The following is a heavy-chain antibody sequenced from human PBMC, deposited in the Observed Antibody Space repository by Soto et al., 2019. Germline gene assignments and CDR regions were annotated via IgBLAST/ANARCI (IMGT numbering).Heavy chain of an antibody. V-gene: IGHV3-15*01. CDR1: GFTFTRAY. Sequence: EVQLVESGGGLVEPGGSIRLSCAASGFTFTRAYMTWVRQAPGKGLEWVGRIKGSHAGGTTDYATSVKDRFTISREDSENTLYLQMSSLKSEDTSVYYCAKEGGYPGSNFYGAYWGQGTLVTVSS. J-gene: IGHJ4*02. CDR3: AKEGGYPGSNFYGAY. D-gene: IGHD1-26*01. CDR2: IKGSHAGGTT.